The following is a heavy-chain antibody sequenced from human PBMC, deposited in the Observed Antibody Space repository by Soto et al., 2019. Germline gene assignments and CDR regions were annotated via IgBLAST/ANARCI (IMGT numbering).Heavy chain of an antibody. CDR2: INPSGGST. CDR1: GYTFTSYY. CDR3: ARGPFSLQQQLTLIPKLVWFDP. Sequence: QVQLVQSGAEVKKPGASVKVSCKASGYTFTSYYMHWVRQAPGQGLEWMGIINPSGGSTSYAQKFQGRVTMTRDTSTSTVYMELSSLRSEATAVYYCARGPFSLQQQLTLIPKLVWFDPWGQGTLVTVSS. V-gene: IGHV1-46*01. D-gene: IGHD6-13*01. J-gene: IGHJ5*02.